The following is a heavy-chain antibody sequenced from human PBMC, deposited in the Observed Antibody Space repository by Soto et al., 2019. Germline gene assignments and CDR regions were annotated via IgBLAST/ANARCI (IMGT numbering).Heavy chain of an antibody. CDR2: IYRTGST. Sequence: GTLSLTCAVSGGSFTSNNWWTWVRQPPGQGLEWIGEIYRTGSTNYNPSLKSRVTISLDKSENQFSLKVTSLTAADTAVYYCASRDPGTSVDYWGQGTLVTVSS. CDR3: ASRDPGTSVDY. D-gene: IGHD1-7*01. CDR1: GGSFTSNNW. V-gene: IGHV4-4*02. J-gene: IGHJ4*02.